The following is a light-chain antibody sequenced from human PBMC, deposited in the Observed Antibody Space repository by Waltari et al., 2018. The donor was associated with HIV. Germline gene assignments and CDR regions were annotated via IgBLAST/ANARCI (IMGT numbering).Light chain of an antibody. CDR3: AAWDDSLNGHVL. V-gene: IGLV1-44*01. CDR1: SSNIGSNP. J-gene: IGLJ2*01. CDR2: NNS. Sequence: QSVLTQPPSASGTPGQRVTFSCSGSSSNIGSNPVDWYQKLPGTAPRLLIYNNSQRPSGVPARFSGSKSGTSASLAISGLQSEDEADYYCAAWDDSLNGHVLFGGGTKLTVL.